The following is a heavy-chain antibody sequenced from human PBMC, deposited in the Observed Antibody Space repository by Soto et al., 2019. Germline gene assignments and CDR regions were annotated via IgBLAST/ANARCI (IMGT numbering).Heavy chain of an antibody. J-gene: IGHJ6*02. CDR3: ATRVGAYSTNYYYGMDV. Sequence: ASVKVSCKASGYTFTGYYMHWVRQAPGQGLEWMGWINPNSGGTNYAQKFQGWVTMTRDTSISTAYMELSRLRSDDTAVYYCATRVGAYSTNYYYGMDVWRQGTTVPVSS. V-gene: IGHV1-2*04. CDR2: INPNSGGT. CDR1: GYTFTGYY. D-gene: IGHD4-4*01.